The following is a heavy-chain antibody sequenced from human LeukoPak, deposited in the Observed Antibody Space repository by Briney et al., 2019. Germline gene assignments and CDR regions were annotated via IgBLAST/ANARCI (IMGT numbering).Heavy chain of an antibody. V-gene: IGHV3-30*18. CDR1: GFTFSSYG. CDR3: AKDLVRGVIISYYYGMDV. J-gene: IGHJ6*02. D-gene: IGHD3-10*01. Sequence: PGRSLRLSCAASGFTFSSYGMHWVRQAPGKGLEWVAVISYDGSNKYYADSVKGRFTISRDNSKNTLYLQMNSLRAEDTAVYYCAKDLVRGVIISYYYGMDVWGQGTTVTVSS. CDR2: ISYDGSNK.